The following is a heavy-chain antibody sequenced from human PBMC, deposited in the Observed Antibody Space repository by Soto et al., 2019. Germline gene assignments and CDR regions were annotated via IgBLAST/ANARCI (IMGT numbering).Heavy chain of an antibody. D-gene: IGHD5-12*01. V-gene: IGHV3-33*01. J-gene: IGHJ4*02. Sequence: QVQLVESGGGVVQPGRSLRLSCAASGFTFSSYGMHWVRQAPGKGLEWVAVIWYDGSNKYYADSVKGRFTISRDNSKNTLYLQMNSPRAEDTAVYYCARGDIVATINADYWGQGTLVTVSS. CDR3: ARGDIVATINADY. CDR1: GFTFSSYG. CDR2: IWYDGSNK.